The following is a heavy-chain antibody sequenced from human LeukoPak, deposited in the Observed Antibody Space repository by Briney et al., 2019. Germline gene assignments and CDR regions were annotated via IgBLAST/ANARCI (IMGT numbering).Heavy chain of an antibody. V-gene: IGHV1-69*04. CDR2: IIPILGIA. D-gene: IGHD5-18*01. J-gene: IGHJ4*02. Sequence: GASVKVSCKASGGTFSSYAISWVRQAPGQGLGWMGRIIPILGIANYAQKFQGRVTITADKSTSTAYMELSSLRSEDTAVYYCARDPPVDTARRNYWGQGTLVTVSS. CDR3: ARDPPVDTARRNY. CDR1: GGTFSSYA.